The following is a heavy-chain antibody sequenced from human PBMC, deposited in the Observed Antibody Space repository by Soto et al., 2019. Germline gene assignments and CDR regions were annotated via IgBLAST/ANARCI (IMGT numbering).Heavy chain of an antibody. J-gene: IGHJ5*02. V-gene: IGHV6-1*01. CDR2: TYFRSKWYN. Sequence: SQTLSLTCAISGDSVSSNTASWNWIRQSTSRGLEWLGRTYFRSKWYNDYAVSVKRRIIINPDTSNNQFSLQLNSVTPEDTAVYFCAKGDNLGPKTGYAFDPWGQGIMVTVSS. CDR1: GDSVSSNTAS. CDR3: AKGDNLGPKTGYAFDP. D-gene: IGHD5-12*01.